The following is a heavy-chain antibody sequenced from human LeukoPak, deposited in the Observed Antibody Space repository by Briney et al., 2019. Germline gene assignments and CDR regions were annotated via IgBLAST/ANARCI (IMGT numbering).Heavy chain of an antibody. V-gene: IGHV1-8*03. J-gene: IGHJ4*02. CDR2: MNPNSGNT. Sequence: ASVNVSCKASGYTFTSYDFNWVRQATGQGLERMGWMNPNSGNTGYGQNFQGRVTITRNTSINTAYMELSSLRSEDTAVYYCARRSGGTGTTLGYWGQGTLVTVSS. CDR1: GYTFTSYD. CDR3: ARRSGGTGTTLGY. D-gene: IGHD1-1*01.